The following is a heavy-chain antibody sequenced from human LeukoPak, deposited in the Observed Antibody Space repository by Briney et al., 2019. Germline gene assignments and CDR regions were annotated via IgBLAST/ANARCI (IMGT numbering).Heavy chain of an antibody. Sequence: ASVKLSCKASGGTFSSYAISWVRQATGQGLEWMGKIIPIFGTANYAQKFQGRITITTDESTSTAYKERSMTRSEKTVDYCGRRGERSGSEEYCGRGQRIPVTVSS. J-gene: IGHJ4*02. CDR1: GGTFSSYA. D-gene: IGHD2/OR15-2a*01. V-gene: IGHV1-69*05. CDR2: IIPIFGTA. CDR3: GRRGERSGSEEYCG.